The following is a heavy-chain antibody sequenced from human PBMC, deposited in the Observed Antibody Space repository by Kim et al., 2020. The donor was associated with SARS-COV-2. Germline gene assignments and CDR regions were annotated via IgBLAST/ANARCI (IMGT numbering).Heavy chain of an antibody. V-gene: IGHV3-23*01. D-gene: IGHD3-16*01. CDR2: LSTSGGTK. CDR3: TKGRGGWGSITRCFVY. CDR1: GFDFSDYA. Sequence: GGSLRLSCAGSGFDFSDYAMSWVRQAPGKGLEWVSTLSTSGGTKFYEDSVKGRFTISRDNSKDTLYLQMNSLRAEDTAVYYCTKGRGGWGSITRCFVYWG. J-gene: IGHJ4*03.